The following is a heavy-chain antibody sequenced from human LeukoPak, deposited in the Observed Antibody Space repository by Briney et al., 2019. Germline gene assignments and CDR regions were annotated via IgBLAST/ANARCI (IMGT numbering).Heavy chain of an antibody. D-gene: IGHD2-21*02. V-gene: IGHV3-7*04. J-gene: IGHJ4*02. CDR1: GFTFGGFS. CDR2: IKSDGSDI. Sequence: GGSLRLSCAASGFTFGGFSMTWVRQAPGKGLEWVAKIKSDGSDIYYVDSVKGRFTISRDNAKNSLCLQMDSLRAEDSAVYYCARSLGGGDCYWGQGTLVTVSS. CDR3: ARSLGGGDCY.